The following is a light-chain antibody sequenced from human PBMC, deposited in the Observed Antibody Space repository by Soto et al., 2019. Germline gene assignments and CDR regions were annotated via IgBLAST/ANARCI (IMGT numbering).Light chain of an antibody. Sequence: EIEMTPSPATLSVSPGERPTLSCRASQSVSSNLAWYQQKPGQAPRLLIYGASSRATGIPDRFSGSGSGTDFTLTISRLEPEDFAVYYCQQRNIWPPVTFGQGTRLEI. CDR1: QSVSSN. J-gene: IGKJ5*01. CDR2: GAS. V-gene: IGKV3D-15*01. CDR3: QQRNIWPPVT.